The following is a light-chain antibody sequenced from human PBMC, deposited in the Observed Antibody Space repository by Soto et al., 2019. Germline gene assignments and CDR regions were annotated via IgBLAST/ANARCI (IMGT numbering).Light chain of an antibody. J-gene: IGKJ2*01. CDR1: QSVLYSSNNKNY. V-gene: IGKV4-1*01. CDR2: CAS. CDR3: QQYESTPPT. Sequence: DIVMTQAPDSLAVSLGERATINCKSSQSVLYSSNNKNYLAWYQQRPGQPPKLLIYCASTRESGDPDRFSGSGSGTDFTLTITSLQAEDVAVYYCQQYESTPPTFGQGTKLEIK.